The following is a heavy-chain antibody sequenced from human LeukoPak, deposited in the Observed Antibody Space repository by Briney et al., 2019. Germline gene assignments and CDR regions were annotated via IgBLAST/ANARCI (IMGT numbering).Heavy chain of an antibody. CDR1: GDSVSANSAT. Sequence: PSQTLSLTCAISGDSVSANSATWNWIRQSPSRGLEWLGRTYYRSKWYNDYAVSVKSRITINPDTSKNQFSLQLNSVTPEDTAVYYCARVPAVFWSGYHGGYWGQGTLVTVSS. J-gene: IGHJ4*02. D-gene: IGHD3-3*01. CDR2: TYYRSKWYN. V-gene: IGHV6-1*01. CDR3: ARVPAVFWSGYHGGY.